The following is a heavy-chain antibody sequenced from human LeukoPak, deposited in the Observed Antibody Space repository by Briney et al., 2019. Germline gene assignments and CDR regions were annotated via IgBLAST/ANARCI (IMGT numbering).Heavy chain of an antibody. Sequence: PSETLSLTCAVYGGSFSGYYWSWIRQPPGKGLEWIGEINHSGSTNYNPSLKSRVTISVDTSKNQFSLKLSSVTAADTAVYYCARAIKGIAAAGTHWFDPWGQGTLVTVSS. CDR1: GGSFSGYY. J-gene: IGHJ5*02. CDR3: ARAIKGIAAAGTHWFDP. V-gene: IGHV4-34*01. D-gene: IGHD6-13*01. CDR2: INHSGST.